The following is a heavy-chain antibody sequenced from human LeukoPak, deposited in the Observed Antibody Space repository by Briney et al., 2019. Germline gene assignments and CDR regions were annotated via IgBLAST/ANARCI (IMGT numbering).Heavy chain of an antibody. J-gene: IGHJ6*02. CDR3: AKNGVYYDSSGYYRASYGMDV. V-gene: IGHV3-33*06. CDR2: IWYDGSNK. Sequence: GGSLRLSCAASGFTFSSYGMHWVRQAPGKGLEWVAVIWYDGSNKYYADSVKGRFTISRDNSKNTLYLQMNSLRAEDTAVYYCAKNGVYYDSSGYYRASYGMDVWGQGITVTVSS. D-gene: IGHD3-22*01. CDR1: GFTFSSYG.